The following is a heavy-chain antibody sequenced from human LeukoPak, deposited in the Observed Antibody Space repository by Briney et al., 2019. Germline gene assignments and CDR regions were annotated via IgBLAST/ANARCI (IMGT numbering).Heavy chain of an antibody. CDR1: GGSISSYY. J-gene: IGHJ6*02. CDR3: AAASNYYYGMDV. Sequence: PSETPSLTCTVSGGSISSYYWSWIRQPPGRGLEWIGYIYYSGSTNYNPSLKSRVTISVDTSKNQFSLKLSSVTVADTAVYYCAAASNYYYGMDVWGQGTTVTVSS. CDR2: IYYSGST. D-gene: IGHD2-15*01. V-gene: IGHV4-59*08.